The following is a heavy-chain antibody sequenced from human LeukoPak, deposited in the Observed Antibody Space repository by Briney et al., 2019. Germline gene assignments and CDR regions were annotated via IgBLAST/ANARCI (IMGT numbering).Heavy chain of an antibody. CDR1: GFTFSSYG. Sequence: GGSLRLSCAASGFTFSSYGMHWVRRAPGKGLEWVAFIRYDGSNKYYADSVKGRFTISRDNSKNTLYLQMNSLRAEDTAVYYCASETRRWLVFDYWGQGTLVTVSS. CDR3: ASETRRWLVFDY. J-gene: IGHJ4*02. CDR2: IRYDGSNK. V-gene: IGHV3-30*02. D-gene: IGHD6-19*01.